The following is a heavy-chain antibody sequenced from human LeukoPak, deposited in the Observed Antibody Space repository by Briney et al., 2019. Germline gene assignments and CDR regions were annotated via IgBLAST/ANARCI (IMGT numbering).Heavy chain of an antibody. Sequence: PSETLSLTCTVSGASISGYFWSWVRQPAGKGLEWIGRIYSSGTNNYNPSLKGRVTLSLDTSKNHFSLNLTSVTAADTAVYYCAREPTSGREPTSGRPLDYWGQGTLVTVSS. J-gene: IGHJ4*02. V-gene: IGHV4-4*07. CDR2: IYSSGTN. CDR1: GASISGYF. D-gene: IGHD5-12*01. CDR3: AREPTSGREPTSGRPLDY.